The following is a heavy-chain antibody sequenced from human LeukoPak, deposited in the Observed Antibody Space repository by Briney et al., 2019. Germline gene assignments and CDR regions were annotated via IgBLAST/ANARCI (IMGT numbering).Heavy chain of an antibody. CDR3: AKGVGYGGMDV. V-gene: IGHV3-30*18. Sequence: GGSLRLSCAASGFTFSGYGMHWVRQAPDKRLEWVAVISYDGHNEYYGDSVKGRFTISRDNSKNTVFLQMNSLRAEDTAVYYCAKGVGYGGMDVWGQGTTVTVSS. J-gene: IGHJ6*02. CDR1: GFTFSGYG. D-gene: IGHD2-8*01. CDR2: ISYDGHNE.